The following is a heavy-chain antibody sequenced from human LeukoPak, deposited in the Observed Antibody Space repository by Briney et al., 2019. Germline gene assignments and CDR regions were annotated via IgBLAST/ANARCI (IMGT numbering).Heavy chain of an antibody. CDR1: GFTFSSYA. J-gene: IGHJ4*02. D-gene: IGHD3-10*01. CDR3: ARDQLWFGELSYRFDY. Sequence: GGSLRLSCAAPGFTFSSYAMHWVRQAPGKGLEWVAVISYDGSNKYYADSVKGRFTISRDNSKNTLYLQMNSLRAEDTAVYYCARDQLWFGELSYRFDYWGQGTLVTVSS. CDR2: ISYDGSNK. V-gene: IGHV3-30*04.